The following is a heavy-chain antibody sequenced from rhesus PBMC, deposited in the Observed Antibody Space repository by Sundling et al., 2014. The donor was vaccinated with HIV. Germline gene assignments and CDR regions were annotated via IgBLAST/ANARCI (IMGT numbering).Heavy chain of an antibody. J-gene: IGHJ4*01. V-gene: IGHV4-165*01. CDR2: IGESEIT. CDR3: AREVGIPY. CDR1: GGSFSGYY. D-gene: IGHD1-32*01. Sequence: QVQLQESGPGLVKPSETLSLTCTVSGGSFSGYYWGWIRQAPGKGLEYIGYIGESEITNYNPSLKSRVTISKDTSKNQFSLKLSSVTAADTAVYYCAREVGIPYWGQGVLVAVSS.